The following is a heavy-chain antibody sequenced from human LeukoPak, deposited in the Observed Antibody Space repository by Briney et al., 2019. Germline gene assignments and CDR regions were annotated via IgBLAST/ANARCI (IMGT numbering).Heavy chain of an antibody. CDR3: ARVYYDILSHYYYGMDV. J-gene: IGHJ6*02. Sequence: GRSLRLSCAASGFTFSNYAMHWVRQAPGKGLEWVAVVSYDGSNKYYADSVKGRFTISRDNSKNTLYLQMNSLRAEDTAVYYCARVYYDILSHYYYGMDVWGQGTTVTVSS. V-gene: IGHV3-30-3*01. CDR1: GFTFSNYA. CDR2: VSYDGSNK. D-gene: IGHD3-9*01.